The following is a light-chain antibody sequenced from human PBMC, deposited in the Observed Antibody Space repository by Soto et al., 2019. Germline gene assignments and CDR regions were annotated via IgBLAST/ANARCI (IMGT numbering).Light chain of an antibody. CDR1: QYINTR. CDR2: QTS. J-gene: IGKJ1*01. V-gene: IGKV3-11*01. CDR3: HQRQSWPRT. Sequence: EIVLTQSPATLSSFPGDRVTLSCRASQYINTRLAWYQHRPGQAPRLLIYQTSIRAAGIPARFSASGSGTDSTLTISDVQPEDFALYYCHQRQSWPRTFGQGTKVDTK.